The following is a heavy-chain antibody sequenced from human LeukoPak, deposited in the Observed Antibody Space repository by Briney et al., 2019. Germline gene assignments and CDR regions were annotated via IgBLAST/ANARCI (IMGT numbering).Heavy chain of an antibody. CDR2: IYYSGST. V-gene: IGHV4-59*01. CDR1: GGSISSYY. Sequence: PSETLSLTCTVSGGSISSYYWSWIRQAPGKGLEWVGDIYYSGSTNYNPSLKSRVTISVHTSKNQFSLKLSSVTAPDTAVYYCARTSADALRYYYDGMDVWGQGTTVTLS. J-gene: IGHJ6*02. CDR3: ARTSADALRYYYDGMDV.